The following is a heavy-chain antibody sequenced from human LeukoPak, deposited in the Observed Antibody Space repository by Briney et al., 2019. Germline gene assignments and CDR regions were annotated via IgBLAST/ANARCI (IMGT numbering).Heavy chain of an antibody. V-gene: IGHV1-69*06. Sequence: SVKVSCKASGGSFNRYGISWVRQAPGQGLEWMGGIVPIFGTTDYAQKFQGRVTITADTSTSTVYMELSTLRSEDTAIYYCAKSLRHGYGAWDSWGLGALVTVSS. CDR1: GGSFNRYG. CDR3: AKSLRHGYGAWDS. J-gene: IGHJ4*02. D-gene: IGHD5-18*01. CDR2: IVPIFGTT.